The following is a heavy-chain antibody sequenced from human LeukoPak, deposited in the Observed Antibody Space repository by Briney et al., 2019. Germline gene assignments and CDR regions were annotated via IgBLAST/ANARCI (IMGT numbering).Heavy chain of an antibody. J-gene: IGHJ4*02. D-gene: IGHD1-26*01. Sequence: PAASVKVSCKVSGYTLTELSMHCVRQAPGEGLEWMGGFDPEDGETIYAQKFQGRVTMTEDTSTDTAYMELSSLISEDTAVYYCATDSGGSYGDWGQGTLVTVSS. CDR2: FDPEDGET. CDR1: GYTLTELS. CDR3: ATDSGGSYGD. V-gene: IGHV1-24*01.